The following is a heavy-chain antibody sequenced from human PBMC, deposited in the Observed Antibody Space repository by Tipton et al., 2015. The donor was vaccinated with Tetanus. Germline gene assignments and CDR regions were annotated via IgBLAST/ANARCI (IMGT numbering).Heavy chain of an antibody. CDR3: ARQLLGYWFDP. V-gene: IGHV4-39*01. D-gene: IGHD1-26*01. Sequence: TLSLTCTVSGASSTSGDYYWAWIRQPPGKGPEWIGSIYYTGSTYYNPSLKSRVTISEDTSKNQFSLKLSSVIAADTAMYYCARQLLGYWFDPWGQGTLVTVSS. CDR2: IYYTGST. CDR1: GASSTSGDYY. J-gene: IGHJ5*02.